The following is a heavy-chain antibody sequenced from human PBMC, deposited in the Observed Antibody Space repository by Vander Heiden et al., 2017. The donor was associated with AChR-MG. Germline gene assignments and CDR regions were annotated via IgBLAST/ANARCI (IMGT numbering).Heavy chain of an antibody. J-gene: IGHJ5*02. D-gene: IGHD6-19*01. CDR3: AHSGIAVAEPIGRGWFDP. V-gene: IGHV2-5*02. CDR1: GFSLSTSGVG. CDR2: IYWDDDK. Sequence: QITLKESGPTLVKPTQTLTLTCTFSGFSLSTSGVGVGWIRQPPGKALEWLALIYWDDDKRYSPSLNSMLTITKDTSKNQVVLTMANMDPVETATYYCAHSGIAVAEPIGRGWFDPWGQGTLVTVSS.